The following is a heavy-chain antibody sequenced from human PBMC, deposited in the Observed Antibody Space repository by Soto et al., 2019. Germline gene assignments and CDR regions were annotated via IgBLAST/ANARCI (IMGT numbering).Heavy chain of an antibody. CDR3: ARALYYDILTGYYNYYYMDV. Sequence: GASVKVSCKASGYTFTSYDINWVRQATGQGLEWMGWMNPNSGNTGYAQKLQGRVTMTRNTSISTAYMELSSLRSEDTAVYYCARALYYDILTGYYNYYYMDVWGKGTTVTVSS. CDR2: MNPNSGNT. D-gene: IGHD3-9*01. CDR1: GYTFTSYD. J-gene: IGHJ6*03. V-gene: IGHV1-8*01.